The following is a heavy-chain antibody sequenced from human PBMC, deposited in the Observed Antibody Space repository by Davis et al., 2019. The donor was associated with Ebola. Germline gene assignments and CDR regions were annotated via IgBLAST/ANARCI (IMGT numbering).Heavy chain of an antibody. CDR1: GFTFGDYA. CDR3: TRVWLLRFVTTDY. J-gene: IGHJ4*02. CDR2: IRSKAYGGTT. D-gene: IGHD2-15*01. V-gene: IGHV3-49*03. Sequence: GESLKIPCTAPGFTFGDYAMSWFRQAPGKGREWVGFIRSKAYGGTTEDAASVKGRFTISRDDSKSIAYLQMNSLKTEDTAVYYCTRVWLLRFVTTDYWGQGTLVTVSS.